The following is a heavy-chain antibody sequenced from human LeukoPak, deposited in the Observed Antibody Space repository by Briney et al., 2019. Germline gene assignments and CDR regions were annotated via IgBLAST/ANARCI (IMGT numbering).Heavy chain of an antibody. CDR2: IYYSGST. CDR1: GGSISSSIYY. Sequence: NPSETLSLTCTVSGGSISSSIYYWGWIRQPPGKGLEWIGSIYYSGSTYYNPSLKSRVTISVDTSKNQFSLKLSSVTAADTAVYYCARGGIVVVTAEGSFDLWGRGTLVTVSS. V-gene: IGHV4-39*07. D-gene: IGHD2-21*02. J-gene: IGHJ2*01. CDR3: ARGGIVVVTAEGSFDL.